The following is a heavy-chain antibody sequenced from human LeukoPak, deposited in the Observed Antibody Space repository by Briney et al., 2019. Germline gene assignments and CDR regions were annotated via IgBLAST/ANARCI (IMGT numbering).Heavy chain of an antibody. CDR2: ISSSSSYI. CDR3: ASSGGYGDSYNFDY. D-gene: IGHD4-17*01. CDR1: GFTFSSYS. V-gene: IGHV3-21*01. Sequence: GGSLRLSCAASGFTFSSYSMNWVRQAPGKGLEWVSSISSSSSYIYYADSVKGRFTISRDNAKNSLYLQMNSLRAEDTAVYYCASSGGYGDSYNFDYWGQGTLVTVSS. J-gene: IGHJ4*02.